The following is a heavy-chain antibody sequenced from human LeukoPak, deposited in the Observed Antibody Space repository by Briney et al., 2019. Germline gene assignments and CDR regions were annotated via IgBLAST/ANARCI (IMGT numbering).Heavy chain of an antibody. CDR2: INPDSGVA. CDR3: ARAVEASALDV. Sequence: ASVKVSCKASGYTFTSYYMHWVRQAPGQGLECMGWINPDSGVATYAPAFQGRVTMTRDTSITTTYMELSSLTSDDTAVYYCARAVEASALDVWGQGTMVTVSS. CDR1: GYTFTSYY. J-gene: IGHJ3*01. V-gene: IGHV1-2*02.